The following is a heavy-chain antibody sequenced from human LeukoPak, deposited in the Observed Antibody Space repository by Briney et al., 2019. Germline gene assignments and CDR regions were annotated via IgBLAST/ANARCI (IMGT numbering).Heavy chain of an antibody. Sequence: GGSLRLSCAASGFTFSSYSMNWVRQAPGKGLEWVSSISSSSSYIYYADSVKGRFTIPRDNAKNSLYLQMNSLRAEDTAVYYCASLRGYSGYDFGDFDYWGQGTPVTVSS. V-gene: IGHV3-21*01. CDR1: GFTFSSYS. D-gene: IGHD5-12*01. J-gene: IGHJ4*02. CDR3: ASLRGYSGYDFGDFDY. CDR2: ISSSSSYI.